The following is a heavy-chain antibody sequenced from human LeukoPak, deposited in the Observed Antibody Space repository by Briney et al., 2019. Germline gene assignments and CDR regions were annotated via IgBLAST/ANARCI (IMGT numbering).Heavy chain of an antibody. V-gene: IGHV3-48*04. Sequence: GGSLRLSCEASGFTFSGYSMNWVRQAPGKGLEWVSYISSSSGTIYNADSVTGRFTISRDNTKNSLYLQMNSLRAEDTALSYWPRGQGDFWSGSYYYYYMDVWGKGTTVTVSS. D-gene: IGHD3-3*01. CDR3: PRGQGDFWSGSYYYYYMDV. J-gene: IGHJ6*03. CDR2: ISSSSGTI. CDR1: GFTFSGYS.